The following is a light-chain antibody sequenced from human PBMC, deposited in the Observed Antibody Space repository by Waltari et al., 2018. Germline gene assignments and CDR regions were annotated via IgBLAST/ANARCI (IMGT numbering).Light chain of an antibody. CDR3: ASWDNSLNVVV. Sequence: QSVLTQPPSASGTPGQRVTISCSGSSSNIGTETVNWYQQLPGTAPTLLKYSNNQRPSGVPDRFSGSKSGTSASLAISGLQPEDEADYYCASWDNSLNVVVFGGGTKLTVL. J-gene: IGLJ2*01. CDR1: SSNIGTET. CDR2: SNN. V-gene: IGLV1-44*01.